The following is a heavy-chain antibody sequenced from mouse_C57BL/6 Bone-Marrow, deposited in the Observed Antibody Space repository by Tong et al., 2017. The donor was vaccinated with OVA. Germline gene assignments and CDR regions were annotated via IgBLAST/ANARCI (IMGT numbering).Heavy chain of an antibody. CDR1: GYSFTDYY. CDR3: AREQMMVTTLTC. J-gene: IGHJ3*01. D-gene: IGHD2-3*01. V-gene: IGHV1-42*01. CDR2: INPGSGGT. Sequence: EVQLQESGPELVKTGASVKISCKASGYSFTDYYMHWVKQSPEKSFEWIGEINPGSGGTNYNEKFKGKATLTADKSSSTAYMQLNSLTSDDSAVYFCAREQMMVTTLTCWGEGTLVTVSA.